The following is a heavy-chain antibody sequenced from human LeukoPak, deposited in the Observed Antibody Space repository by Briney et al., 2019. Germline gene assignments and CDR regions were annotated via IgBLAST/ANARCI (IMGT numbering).Heavy chain of an antibody. J-gene: IGHJ4*02. CDR3: AKDRAYVAMVRGVLDY. CDR1: GFTFSNYA. CDR2: IRYNGNNQ. D-gene: IGHD3-10*01. V-gene: IGHV3-30*02. Sequence: PGGSLRLSCAASGFTFSNYAMHWVRQAPGKGLEWVAFIRYNGNNQYYADSVKGRFTISRDNSKDTLYLQMNSLRADDTAVYCCAKDRAYVAMVRGVLDYWGQGTLVTVSS.